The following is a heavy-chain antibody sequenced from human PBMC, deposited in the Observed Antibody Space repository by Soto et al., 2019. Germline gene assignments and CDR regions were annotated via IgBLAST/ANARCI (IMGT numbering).Heavy chain of an antibody. CDR2: ISSSSYI. CDR3: ARQSITGTGAFDI. CDR1: GFTFSSYS. J-gene: IGHJ3*02. Sequence: GGSLRLSCAASGFTFSSYSMNWVRQAPGKGLEWVSSISSSSYIYYADSVKGRFTISRDNAKNSLYLQMNSLRAEDTAVYYCARQSITGTGAFDIWGQGTMVTVSS. V-gene: IGHV3-21*01. D-gene: IGHD1-7*01.